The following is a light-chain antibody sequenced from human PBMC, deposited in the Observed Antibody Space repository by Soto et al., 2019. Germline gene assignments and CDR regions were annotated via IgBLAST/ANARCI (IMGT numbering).Light chain of an antibody. CDR3: SSYASSPYV. V-gene: IGLV2-8*01. CDR1: SSDVGGYNS. Sequence: QSVLTQPPSASGSPGQSVTISCTGTSSDVGGYNSVSWYQQHPGKAPKLLIYEVTKRPSGVPDRFSGSRSGNTASLTVSGLQAEDEADYYCSSYASSPYVFGAGTKLTVL. CDR2: EVT. J-gene: IGLJ1*01.